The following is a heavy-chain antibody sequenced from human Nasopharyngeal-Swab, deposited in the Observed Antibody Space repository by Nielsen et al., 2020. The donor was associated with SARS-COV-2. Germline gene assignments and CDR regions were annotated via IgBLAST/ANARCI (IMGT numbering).Heavy chain of an antibody. J-gene: IGHJ4*02. V-gene: IGHV4-31*03. CDR3: AREGSGYGATGY. CDR1: AGSISRGSYY. D-gene: IGHD4-17*01. Sequence: SETLSLTCSVSAGSISRGSYYWSWIRQHPGKGLEWIGYTFYSGNTHYNPSLKSRVTISLDTSENQFSLKLTSVTAADTAVYFCAREGSGYGATGYWGPGTLVTVSS. CDR2: TFYSGNT.